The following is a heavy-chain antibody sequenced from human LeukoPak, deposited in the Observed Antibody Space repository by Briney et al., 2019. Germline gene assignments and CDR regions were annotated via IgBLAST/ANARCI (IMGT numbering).Heavy chain of an antibody. Sequence: GGSLRLSCAASGFTFTTYWMHWVRQAPGKGLVWVSHINSDGSITSYADSVKGQFTISRDNAKNTLYLQMNSLRAEDTAVYYCARDAVDTANAVWGQGTTVTVSS. CDR1: GFTFTTYW. J-gene: IGHJ6*02. CDR3: ARDAVDTANAV. CDR2: INSDGSIT. V-gene: IGHV3-74*01. D-gene: IGHD5-18*01.